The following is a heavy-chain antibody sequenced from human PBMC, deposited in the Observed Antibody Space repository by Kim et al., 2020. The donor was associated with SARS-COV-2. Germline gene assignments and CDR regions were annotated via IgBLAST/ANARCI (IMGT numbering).Heavy chain of an antibody. D-gene: IGHD6-6*01. V-gene: IGHV4-4*02. J-gene: IGHJ4*02. CDR3: GRAHIGARQIEH. Sequence: NYNTSLKSRVTISVDKSNNQFSLNLSSVTAADTAVYYCGRAHIGARQIEHWGQGTLVTVSS.